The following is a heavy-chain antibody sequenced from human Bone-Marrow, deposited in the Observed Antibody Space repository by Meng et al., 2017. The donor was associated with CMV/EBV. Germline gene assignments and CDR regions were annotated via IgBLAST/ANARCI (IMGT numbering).Heavy chain of an antibody. CDR3: ARAEAPQN. Sequence: GESLKISCAASGFTFSSYSMNWVRQAPGKGLEWVSSISSSSSYIYYADSVKGRFTISRDNAKNSLYLQMNSLRAEDTAGYYCARAEAPQNWGQRTLVTVSS. J-gene: IGHJ4*02. V-gene: IGHV3-21*01. CDR2: ISSSSSYI. CDR1: GFTFSSYS.